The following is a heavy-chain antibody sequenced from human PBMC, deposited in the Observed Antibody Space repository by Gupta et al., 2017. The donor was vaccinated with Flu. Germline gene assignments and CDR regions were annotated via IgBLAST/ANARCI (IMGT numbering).Heavy chain of an antibody. D-gene: IGHD3-22*01. CDR2: ISSSSSYI. V-gene: IGHV3-21*01. Sequence: EVQLVESGGGLVKPGGSLRLSCAASGFTFSSYSMNWVRQAPGMGLEWVSFISSSSSYIYYADSVKGRFTISRDNAKNSLYLQMNSLRAEDTAVYYCARAWDSRGYDDYWGQGTLVTVSS. CDR1: GFTFSSYS. CDR3: ARAWDSRGYDDY. J-gene: IGHJ4*02.